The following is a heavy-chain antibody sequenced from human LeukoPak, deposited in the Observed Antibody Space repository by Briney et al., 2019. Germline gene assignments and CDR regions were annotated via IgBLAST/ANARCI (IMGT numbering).Heavy chain of an antibody. D-gene: IGHD5-18*01. Sequence: SGTLSLTCAVSGGSISSSNWWSWVRQPPGKGLEWIGEIYHSGSTNYNPSLKSRVTISVDKSKNQFSLKLSSVTAADTAVYYCARSRSGYSYDHAAFEIWGQGTVVTVSS. CDR3: ARSRSGYSYDHAAFEI. CDR1: GGSISSSNW. J-gene: IGHJ3*02. V-gene: IGHV4-4*02. CDR2: IYHSGST.